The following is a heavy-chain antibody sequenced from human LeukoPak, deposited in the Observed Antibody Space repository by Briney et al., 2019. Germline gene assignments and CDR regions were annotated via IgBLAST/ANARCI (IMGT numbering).Heavy chain of an antibody. J-gene: IGHJ6*03. D-gene: IGHD4-23*01. Sequence: ASVKVSCKASGYTFTGYYMYWVRQAPGQGLEWMGWINPNSGGTNYAQKFQGRVTMTRDTSISTAYMELSRLRSDDTAVYYCARDPNSREVRTYYYYMDVWGKGTTVTVSS. CDR3: ARDPNSREVRTYYYYMDV. CDR1: GYTFTGYY. CDR2: INPNSGGT. V-gene: IGHV1-2*02.